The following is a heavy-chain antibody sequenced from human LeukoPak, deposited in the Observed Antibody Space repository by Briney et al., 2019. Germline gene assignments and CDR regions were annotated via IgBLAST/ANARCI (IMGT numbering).Heavy chain of an antibody. V-gene: IGHV3-74*01. CDR1: GFTFSSYW. CDR2: INSDGSST. J-gene: IGHJ3*02. CDR3: SSGNSHAFDI. D-gene: IGHD4-23*01. Sequence: GGSLRLSCAASGFTFSSYWMHWVRQAPGKGLVWVSRINSDGSSTSYADSVKGRFTISSDNAKNTLYLQMNNLRAEDTAVYYCSSGNSHAFDIWGQGTMVTVSS.